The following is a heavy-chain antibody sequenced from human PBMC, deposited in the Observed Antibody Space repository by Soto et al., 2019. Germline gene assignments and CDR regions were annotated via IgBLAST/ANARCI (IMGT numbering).Heavy chain of an antibody. CDR1: GGSISSGAYY. CDR3: ARYTGTTTYSFDY. CDR2: IHYSGST. D-gene: IGHD3-3*01. V-gene: IGHV4-31*03. Sequence: QVHLQESGPGLVKPSQTLSLTCTVSGGSISSGAYYWSWIRHHPGKGLEWIGYIHYSGSTYYNPSLKSRITISVDTSKNQFSRKLSSVTAADTAVYYCARYTGTTTYSFDYRGQGTLVTVSS. J-gene: IGHJ4*02.